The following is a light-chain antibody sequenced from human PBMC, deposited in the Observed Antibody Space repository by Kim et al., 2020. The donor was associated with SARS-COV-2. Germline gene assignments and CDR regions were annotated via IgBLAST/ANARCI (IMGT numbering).Light chain of an antibody. CDR1: QSISNY. CDR3: QQYYRNPLT. J-gene: IGKJ1*01. Sequence: DIQMTQSPSSLSASVGDRVTITCRASQSISNYLDWHQQKTGEAPKTLIYDASSLQSGVPSRFSGSGSGTDFTLTISSLQPEDFATYYCQQYYRNPLTFGQGTKVDIK. V-gene: IGKV1-39*01. CDR2: DAS.